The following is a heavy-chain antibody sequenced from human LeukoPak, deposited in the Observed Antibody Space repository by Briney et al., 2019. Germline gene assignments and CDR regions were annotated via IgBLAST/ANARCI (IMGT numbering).Heavy chain of an antibody. V-gene: IGHV3-20*01. CDR2: INWNGGST. Sequence: GGSLRLSCAASGFTFSSYGMSWVRQAPGKGLEWVSGINWNGGSTGYADSVKGRFTISRDNAKNSLYLQMNSLRAEDTALYHCARDSRSVSVYDVYDYWGQGTLVTVSS. J-gene: IGHJ4*02. CDR3: ARDSRSVSVYDVYDY. CDR1: GFTFSSYG. D-gene: IGHD5/OR15-5a*01.